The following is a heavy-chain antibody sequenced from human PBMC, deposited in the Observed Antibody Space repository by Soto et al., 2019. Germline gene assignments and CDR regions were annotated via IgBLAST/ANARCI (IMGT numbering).Heavy chain of an antibody. J-gene: IGHJ4*02. V-gene: IGHV1-69*12. CDR1: GGTFSTYA. D-gene: IGHD5-18*01. Sequence: QVQLVQSGAEVKKPESSVKVSCKAPGGTFSTYAISWVRQAPGQGLEWMGGIIPMFGTANYAQRFQDRVPITADESTNTVYMELSSLRSEDTAVYFCASGIQLWLRRINNGYSDWGQGTLVTVSS. CDR2: IIPMFGTA. CDR3: ASGIQLWLRRINNGYSD.